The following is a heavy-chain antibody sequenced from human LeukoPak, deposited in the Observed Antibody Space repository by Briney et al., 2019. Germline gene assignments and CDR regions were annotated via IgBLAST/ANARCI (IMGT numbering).Heavy chain of an antibody. CDR1: GGSVSSGSYY. CDR3: ARGKKYYDILTGYPYFDY. J-gene: IGHJ4*02. D-gene: IGHD3-9*01. V-gene: IGHV4-61*01. CDR2: IYYSGST. Sequence: SETLSLTCTVSGGSVSSGSYYWSWIRQPPGKGLEWIGYIYYSGSTNYNPSFKSRVTISVDTSKNQFSLKLSSVTAADTAVYYCARGKKYYDILTGYPYFDYWGQGTLVTVSS.